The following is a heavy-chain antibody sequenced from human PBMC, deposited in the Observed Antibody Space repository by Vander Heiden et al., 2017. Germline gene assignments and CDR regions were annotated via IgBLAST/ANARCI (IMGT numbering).Heavy chain of an antibody. CDR1: GCTCTDYE. V-gene: IGHV1-8*01. J-gene: IGHJ4*02. D-gene: IGHD2-2*01. Sequence: VQLVQSGADGKKRGDAVQSPCSTFGCTCTDYEINWVRQAAGQGLEWVGWMDPKTGKTGYAQKFQGRVAMTRNTSITTASMELSSLRSEDTAVYYCARYCSSASCYKFDYWGQGTLVTVSS. CDR2: MDPKTGKT. CDR3: ARYCSSASCYKFDY.